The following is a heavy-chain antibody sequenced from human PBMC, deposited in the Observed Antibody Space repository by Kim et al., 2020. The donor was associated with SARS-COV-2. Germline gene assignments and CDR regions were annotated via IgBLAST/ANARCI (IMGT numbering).Heavy chain of an antibody. Sequence: GRFTISRDNSKSTMYLQMNSLRAEDTAVYYCAKDRGGYYDFWSGYYFFDYWGQGTLVTVSS. CDR3: AKDRGGYYDFWSGYYFFDY. J-gene: IGHJ4*02. V-gene: IGHV3-23*01. D-gene: IGHD3-3*01.